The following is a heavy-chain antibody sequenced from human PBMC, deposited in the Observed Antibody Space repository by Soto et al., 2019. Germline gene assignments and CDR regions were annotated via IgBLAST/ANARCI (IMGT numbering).Heavy chain of an antibody. CDR2: ISYDGSNK. CDR1: GFTFSSYG. J-gene: IGHJ4*02. V-gene: IGHV3-30*18. CDR3: AKSPTVVTSLDY. D-gene: IGHD4-17*01. Sequence: QVQLVESGGGVVQPGRSLRLSCAASGFTFSSYGMHWVRQAAGKGLEWVAVISYDGSNKYYADSVKGRFTISRDNSKNTLYLQMNRLRAEDTAVTYSAKSPTVVTSLDYWGQGLLVTVS.